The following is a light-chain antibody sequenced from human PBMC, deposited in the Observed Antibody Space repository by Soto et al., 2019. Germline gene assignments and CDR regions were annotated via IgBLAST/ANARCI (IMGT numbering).Light chain of an antibody. V-gene: IGKV3-20*01. Sequence: ESVLTQSPGTLSLSPGERATLSCRASQSVSNRYFAWYQQKPGQAPRLLIYGISNRAIGIPAWCSGSGSGTDFSLTTSSLETEDFAVYYCQQCGTSPYTFGQGTRLEIK. CDR1: QSVSNRY. J-gene: IGKJ2*01. CDR3: QQCGTSPYT. CDR2: GIS.